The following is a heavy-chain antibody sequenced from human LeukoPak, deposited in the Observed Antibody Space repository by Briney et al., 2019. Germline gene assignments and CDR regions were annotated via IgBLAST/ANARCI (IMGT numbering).Heavy chain of an antibody. CDR3: ARGGGTVVTHSYYFDY. CDR1: GGSFSGYY. CDR2: INHGGST. J-gene: IGHJ4*02. Sequence: SETLSLTCAVYGGSFSGYYWSWIRQPPGRGLEWRGEINHGGSTNYNPSLKSRVTISVDTSKNQFSLKLSSVTAADTAVYYCARGGGTVVTHSYYFDYWGQGTLVTVSS. V-gene: IGHV4-34*01. D-gene: IGHD4-23*01.